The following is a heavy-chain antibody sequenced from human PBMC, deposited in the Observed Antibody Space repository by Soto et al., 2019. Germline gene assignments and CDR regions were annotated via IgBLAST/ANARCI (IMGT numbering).Heavy chain of an antibody. CDR3: ARGLRPDY. V-gene: IGHV1-2*02. CDR1: GYTFTAYY. D-gene: IGHD3-10*01. CDR2: INPNSGVT. J-gene: IGHJ4*02. Sequence: HVQLVQSGAEVKKPGASAKVSCEASGYTFTAYYIHWVRQAPGQGLEWMGWINPNSGVTDSAQKFQGSITMTRDTSISTAYMELSRLRSDDTAVYYCARGLRPDYWGQGTLVTVSS.